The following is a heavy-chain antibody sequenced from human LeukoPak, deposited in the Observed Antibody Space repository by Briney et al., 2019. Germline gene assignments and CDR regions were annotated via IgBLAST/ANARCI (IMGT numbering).Heavy chain of an antibody. CDR1: GYSFTGYY. J-gene: IGHJ5*02. Sequence: ASVKVSCKASGYSFTGYYMHWARQAPGQGLEWMGWINPNSGGTNYAQKFQGRVTMTRDTSISTAYMELSRLKSDDTAVYYCARDWGRKLYYDFWSGDDNWFDPWGQGTLVTVSS. D-gene: IGHD3-3*01. CDR2: INPNSGGT. V-gene: IGHV1-2*02. CDR3: ARDWGRKLYYDFWSGDDNWFDP.